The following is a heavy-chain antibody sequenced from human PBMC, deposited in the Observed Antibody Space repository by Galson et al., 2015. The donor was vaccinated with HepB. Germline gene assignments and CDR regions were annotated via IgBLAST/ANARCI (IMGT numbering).Heavy chain of an antibody. D-gene: IGHD3-3*01. CDR1: GYTFTSYG. V-gene: IGHV7-4-1*02. CDR3: ARDSAIFGVVARGTV. Sequence: SVKVSCKASGYTFTSYGMNWVRQAPGQGLEWMGWINTNTGNPTYAQGFTGRFVFSLDTSVSTAYLQISSLKAEDTAVYYCARDSAIFGVVARGTVWGKGTTVTVSS. J-gene: IGHJ6*04. CDR2: INTNTGNP.